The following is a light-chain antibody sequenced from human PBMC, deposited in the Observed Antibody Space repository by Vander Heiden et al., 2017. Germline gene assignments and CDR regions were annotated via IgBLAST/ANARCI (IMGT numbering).Light chain of an antibody. J-gene: IGKJ2*01. CDR1: QSISSW. CDR3: QQYNSYSYT. CDR2: KAS. Sequence: DLDMTQSPSTLSASVGDRVTITCRASQSISSWLAWYQQKPGKAPKLLIYKASSLESGVPSRFSGSGSGTEFTLTISSLQPDDFATYYCQQYNSYSYTFGQGTKLEIK. V-gene: IGKV1-5*03.